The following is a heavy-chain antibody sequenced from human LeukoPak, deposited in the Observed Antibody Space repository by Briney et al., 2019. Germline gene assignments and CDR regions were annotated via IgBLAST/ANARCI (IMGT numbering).Heavy chain of an antibody. CDR2: IIPIFGTA. V-gene: IGHV1-69*13. Sequence: ASVKVSCKASGGTFSSYAISWVRQAPGQGLEWMGGIIPIFGTANYAQKFQGRVTITADESTSTAYMELSSLKSDDTAVYYCARSRSSGWLNWFDPWGQGTLVTVSS. CDR1: GGTFSSYA. D-gene: IGHD6-19*01. CDR3: ARSRSSGWLNWFDP. J-gene: IGHJ5*02.